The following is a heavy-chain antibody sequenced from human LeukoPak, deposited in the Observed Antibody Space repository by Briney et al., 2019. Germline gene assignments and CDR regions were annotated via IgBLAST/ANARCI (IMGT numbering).Heavy chain of an antibody. D-gene: IGHD5-24*01. CDR1: GYTLTELS. Sequence: ASVKVSCKVSGYTLTELSMHWVRQAPGKGLEWMGGFDPEDGETIYAQKFQGRVTMTEDTSTDTAYMELSSLRSEDTAVYYCATDPTTKGMAFDYWGQRTLVTVSS. CDR3: ATDPTTKGMAFDY. CDR2: FDPEDGET. J-gene: IGHJ4*02. V-gene: IGHV1-24*01.